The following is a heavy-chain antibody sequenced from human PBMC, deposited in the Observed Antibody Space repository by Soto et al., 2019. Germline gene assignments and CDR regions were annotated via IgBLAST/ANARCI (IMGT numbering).Heavy chain of an antibody. V-gene: IGHV3-30-3*01. CDR2: ISYDGSNK. CDR1: GFTFSSYS. J-gene: IGHJ6*02. D-gene: IGHD6-19*01. CDR3: ARGAVAGPYYYYYGMDV. Sequence: GGSLRLSCAASGFTFSSYSMHWVRQAPGKGLEWVAVISYDGSNKYYADSVKGRFTISRDNSKNTLYLQMNSLRAEDTAVYYCARGAVAGPYYYYYGMDVWGQGTTVTVSS.